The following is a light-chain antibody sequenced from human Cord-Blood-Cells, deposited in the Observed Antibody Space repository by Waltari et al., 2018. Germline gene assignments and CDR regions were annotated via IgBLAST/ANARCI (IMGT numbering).Light chain of an antibody. CDR2: DVS. Sequence: QSALTQAPSVSGSPGQSVTVSCTGTSSDVGGYNYVSWYQQYQGKAPKLMIYDVSKRPSGVPDRFSGSKSGNTASLTISGLQAEDEADYYCCSYAGSYTYVFGTGTKVTVL. V-gene: IGLV2-11*01. CDR1: SSDVGGYNY. CDR3: CSYAGSYTYV. J-gene: IGLJ1*01.